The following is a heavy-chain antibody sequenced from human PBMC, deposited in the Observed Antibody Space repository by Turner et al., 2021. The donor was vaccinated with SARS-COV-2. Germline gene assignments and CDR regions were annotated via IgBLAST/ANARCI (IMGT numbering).Heavy chain of an antibody. V-gene: IGHV1-2*02. CDR3: ATGYAYCGGDCSIHY. CDR1: GYTFTDYY. CDR2: INPNSGGT. J-gene: IGHJ4*02. Sequence: QVQLVQSGAEVKKPGASVKVSCKASGYTFTDYYMHWVRQAPGQGLEWMGWINPNSGGTNYAQKFQGRVTMTRDTSISTAYMELSRLRSDDTAVYYCATGYAYCGGDCSIHYWGQGTLVTVSS. D-gene: IGHD2-21*02.